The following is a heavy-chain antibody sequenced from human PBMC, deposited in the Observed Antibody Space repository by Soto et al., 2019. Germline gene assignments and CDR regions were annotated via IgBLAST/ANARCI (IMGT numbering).Heavy chain of an antibody. J-gene: IGHJ3*02. D-gene: IGHD1-26*01. Sequence: GGSLRLSCAASGFTFSSYSINWVRQAPGKGLEWVSSISSSSSYIYYADSVKGRFTISRDNAKNSLYLQMNSLRAEDTAVYYCAREPPRLVGATYDAFDIWGQGTMVTVSS. CDR3: AREPPRLVGATYDAFDI. V-gene: IGHV3-21*01. CDR2: ISSSSSYI. CDR1: GFTFSSYS.